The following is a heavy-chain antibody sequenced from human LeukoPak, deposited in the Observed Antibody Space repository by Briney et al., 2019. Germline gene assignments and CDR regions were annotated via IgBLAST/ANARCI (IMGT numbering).Heavy chain of an antibody. CDR3: AIEVGADDAFDI. Sequence: ASVKVSCKASGYTFTSYGISWGRHAPGQGLEWMGWISAYNGNTNYAQKLQGRVTMTTDTTTSTAYMELRSLRSDDTAVYYCAIEVGADDAFDIWGQGTMVTVSS. CDR2: ISAYNGNT. V-gene: IGHV1-18*01. D-gene: IGHD1-26*01. CDR1: GYTFTSYG. J-gene: IGHJ3*02.